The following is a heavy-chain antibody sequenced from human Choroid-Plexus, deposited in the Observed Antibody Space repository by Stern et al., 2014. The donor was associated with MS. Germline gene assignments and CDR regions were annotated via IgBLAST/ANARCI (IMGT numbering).Heavy chain of an antibody. Sequence: VQLVESVGGVVQPGRPLRLSCVASGFTFGSCAMHWVRQAPGKGLEWVGGVSHDGSYKYYADSVKGRFTISRDNSQNTLYMQMSSLRPEDTAVYYCAKDRQYLTYFFDHWGQGSLVTVSS. CDR3: AKDRQYLTYFFDH. CDR1: GFTFGSCA. V-gene: IGHV3-30*18. J-gene: IGHJ5*02. CDR2: VSHDGSYK. D-gene: IGHD2/OR15-2a*01.